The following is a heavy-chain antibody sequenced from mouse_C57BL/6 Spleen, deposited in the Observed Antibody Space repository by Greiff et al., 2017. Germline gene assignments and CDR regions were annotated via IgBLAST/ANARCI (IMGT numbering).Heavy chain of an antibody. CDR1: GYSITSGYY. Sequence: DVQLQESGPGLVKPSQSLSLTCSVTGYSITSGYYWNWIRQFPGNKLEWMGYISYDGSNNYNPSLKNRISITRDTSKNQFLLKLNSVTTEDTATYYCARGSAYYAMDYWGQGTSVTVSS. V-gene: IGHV3-6*01. CDR2: ISYDGSN. CDR3: ARGSAYYAMDY. J-gene: IGHJ4*01.